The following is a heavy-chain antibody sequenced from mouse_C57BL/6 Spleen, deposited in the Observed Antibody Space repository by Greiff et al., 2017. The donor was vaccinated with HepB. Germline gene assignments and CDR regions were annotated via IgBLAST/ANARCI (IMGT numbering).Heavy chain of an antibody. CDR2: IYPGDGDT. Sequence: VHLVESGAELVKPGASVKISCKASGYAFSSYWMNWVKQRPGKGLEWIGQIYPGDGDTNYNGKFKGKATLTADKSSSTAYMQLSSLTSEDSAVYCCARRDDYDQLPYWGQGTLVTVSA. CDR3: ARRDDYDQLPY. J-gene: IGHJ3*01. V-gene: IGHV1-80*01. CDR1: GYAFSSYW. D-gene: IGHD2-4*01.